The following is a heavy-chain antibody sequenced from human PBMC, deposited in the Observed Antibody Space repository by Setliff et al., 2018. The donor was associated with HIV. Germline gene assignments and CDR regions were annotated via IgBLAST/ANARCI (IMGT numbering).Heavy chain of an antibody. V-gene: IGHV4-4*09. Sequence: ETLSLTCAVSGGSISSYYWSWIRQPPGKGLEWIGYIYTSGSTNYNPSLKSRVTISVDTSKNQFSLKLSSVTAADTAVYYCARLGPDGYNSRHDAFDIWGQGTMVTVSS. D-gene: IGHD5-12*01. CDR1: GGSISSYY. CDR2: IYTSGST. J-gene: IGHJ3*02. CDR3: ARLGPDGYNSRHDAFDI.